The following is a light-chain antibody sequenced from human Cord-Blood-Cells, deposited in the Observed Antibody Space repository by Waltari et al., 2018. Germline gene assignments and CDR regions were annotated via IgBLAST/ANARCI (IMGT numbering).Light chain of an antibody. CDR2: AAS. Sequence: DIQMPQSPSSLHASVGDRVTLTCRASQSISSYLNWYQQKPGKAPNLLIYAASSLQSGVPSRFSGSGSGTDFTLTISSLQPEDFATYYCQQSYSTPWTFGQGTKVEIK. CDR1: QSISSY. V-gene: IGKV1-39*01. J-gene: IGKJ1*01. CDR3: QQSYSTPWT.